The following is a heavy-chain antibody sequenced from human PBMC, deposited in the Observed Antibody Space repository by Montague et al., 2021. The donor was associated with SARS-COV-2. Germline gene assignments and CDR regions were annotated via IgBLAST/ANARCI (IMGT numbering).Heavy chain of an antibody. CDR2: ISYDGSNK. CDR1: GFTFSSYA. V-gene: IGHV3-30-3*01. CDR3: ARVPPGLLWFGEIDY. Sequence: SLSLSCAASGFTFSSYAMHWVRQAPGKGLEWVAVISYDGSNKYYADSVKGRFTISRDNSKNTLYLQMNSLRAEDTAVYYCARVPPGLLWFGEIDYWGQGTLATVSS. J-gene: IGHJ4*02. D-gene: IGHD3-10*01.